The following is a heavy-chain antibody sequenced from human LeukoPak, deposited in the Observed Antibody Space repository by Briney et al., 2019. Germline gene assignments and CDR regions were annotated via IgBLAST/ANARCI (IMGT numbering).Heavy chain of an antibody. V-gene: IGHV3-30*18. Sequence: GGSLRLSCAASGFNFTAYGMHWVRQAPGKGLEWVAVVSYDGTYKYYADSVKGRFTVSRDNSKNTIYVQMNSLRTEDTAVYYCAKGGRWLFDYWGQGALVTVSS. CDR3: AKGGRWLFDY. J-gene: IGHJ4*02. D-gene: IGHD5-12*01. CDR1: GFNFTAYG. CDR2: VSYDGTYK.